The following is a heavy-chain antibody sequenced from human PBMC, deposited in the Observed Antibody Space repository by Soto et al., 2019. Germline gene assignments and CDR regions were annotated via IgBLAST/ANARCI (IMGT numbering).Heavy chain of an antibody. J-gene: IGHJ5*01. D-gene: IGHD3-3*01. CDR3: ARMRVYDFWSGHFRRCWLDS. CDR1: GGSFSTYY. CDR2: IKHSGST. Sequence: PSETLSLTCAVNGGSFSTYYWTWIRQPPGKGLEWIGEIKHSGSTNYNPSLKSRVTISVDTSKNHFSLNLSSVTAADTAVYYCARMRVYDFWSGHFRRCWLDSWGRGTLVTVSS. V-gene: IGHV4-34*01.